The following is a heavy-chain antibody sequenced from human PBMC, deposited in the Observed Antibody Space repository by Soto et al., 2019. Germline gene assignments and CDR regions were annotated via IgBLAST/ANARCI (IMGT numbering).Heavy chain of an antibody. V-gene: IGHV4-30-2*01. CDR1: DGSISSGGYS. CDR3: ARTPDI. CDR2: VYHSGST. Sequence: QLQLQESGSGLVKPSQTLSLTCAASDGSISSGGYSWGWNRQPPGKGLEGIGYVYHSGSTYYNPSLKSRVTISVDMSKNQFSLKLSSVPAADTAVYYCARTPDIWGQGTMVTVSS. J-gene: IGHJ3*02.